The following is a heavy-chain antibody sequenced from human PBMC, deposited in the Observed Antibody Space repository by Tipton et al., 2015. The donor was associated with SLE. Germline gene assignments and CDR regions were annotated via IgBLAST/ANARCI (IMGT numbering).Heavy chain of an antibody. V-gene: IGHV3-15*01. CDR3: TSGSSGYGVWYFDL. CDR2: IKSKTDGGTT. CDR1: GFTFSNAW. Sequence: SLRLSCAASGFTFSNAWMSWVRQAPGKGLEWVGRIKSKTDGGTTDYAAPVKGRFTISRDDSKNTLYLQMNSLKTEDTAVYYCTSGSSGYGVWYFDLWGRGTLVTVSS. D-gene: IGHD6-13*01. J-gene: IGHJ2*01.